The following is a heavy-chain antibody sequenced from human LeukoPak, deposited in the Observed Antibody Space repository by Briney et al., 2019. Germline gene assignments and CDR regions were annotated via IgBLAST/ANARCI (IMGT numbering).Heavy chain of an antibody. CDR1: GASISSYY. D-gene: IGHD1-26*01. J-gene: IGHJ4*02. CDR3: ARVGVGATRANFDY. Sequence: SETLSLTCTVSGASISSYYWSWIRQPPGKGLEWIGYIYYSGSTNYNPSLKSRVTISVDTSKNQFSLKLSSVTAADTAVYYCARVGVGATRANFDYWGQGTLVTVSS. V-gene: IGHV4-59*01. CDR2: IYYSGST.